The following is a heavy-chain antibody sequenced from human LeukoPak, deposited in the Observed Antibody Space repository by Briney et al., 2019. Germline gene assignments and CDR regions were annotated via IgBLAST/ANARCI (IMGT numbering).Heavy chain of an antibody. CDR3: AKSFSTRGGSWNVPLDY. D-gene: IGHD1-1*01. CDR1: GFTFSSYG. Sequence: PGRSLRLSCAASGFTFSSYGMHWVRQAPGKGLEWVAVISYDGSNKYYADSVKGRFTISRDNSKNTLYLQMSSLRAEDTAVYYCAKSFSTRGGSWNVPLDYWGQGSLVTVSS. J-gene: IGHJ4*02. CDR2: ISYDGSNK. V-gene: IGHV3-30*18.